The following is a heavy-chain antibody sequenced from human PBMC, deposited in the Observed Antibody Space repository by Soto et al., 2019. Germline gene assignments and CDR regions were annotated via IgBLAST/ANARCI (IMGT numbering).Heavy chain of an antibody. J-gene: IGHJ4*02. CDR2: IIPIFGTA. Sequence: QVQLVQSGDEVRKPGSSVRVSCKASGGSFNRHTISWVRQAPGQGLAWMGGIIPIFGTANHAQKFQGRVTIIADEATSTVYMEVSSLRSDDTAIYYCARAWGYDSTDYYYAYWGQGTLVIVSS. V-gene: IGHV1-69*01. D-gene: IGHD3-22*01. CDR1: GGSFNRHT. CDR3: ARAWGYDSTDYYYAY.